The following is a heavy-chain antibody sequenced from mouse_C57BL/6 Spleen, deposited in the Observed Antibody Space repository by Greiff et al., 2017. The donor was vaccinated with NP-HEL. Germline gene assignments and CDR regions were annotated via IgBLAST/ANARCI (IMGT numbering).Heavy chain of an antibody. D-gene: IGHD1-1*01. V-gene: IGHV2-2*01. CDR1: GFSLTGFG. J-gene: IGHJ4*01. Sequence: QVQLQQSGPGLVQPSQSLSIPCPVPGFSLTGFGVHWVRQSPGKGLEGLGVIGSGGSTDYNAAFRSRLSISKDNSKSQVFFKMNSRQADDTAIDYCARPYYGRGYAMDYWGQGTSVTVSS. CDR2: IGSGGST. CDR3: ARPYYGRGYAMDY.